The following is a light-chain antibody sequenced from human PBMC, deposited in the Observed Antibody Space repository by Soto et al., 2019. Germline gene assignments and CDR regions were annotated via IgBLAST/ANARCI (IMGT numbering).Light chain of an antibody. Sequence: EIVMTQSPATLSVSPGERATLSCRASQSISSNLAWYQQKPGQAPRLLIYRASTRATGIPARFSGSESGTEFTLTISSLQSEDFTVSSCLQYHNLWAFGQGTKVEIK. J-gene: IGKJ1*01. CDR3: LQYHNLWA. CDR1: QSISSN. V-gene: IGKV3-15*01. CDR2: RAS.